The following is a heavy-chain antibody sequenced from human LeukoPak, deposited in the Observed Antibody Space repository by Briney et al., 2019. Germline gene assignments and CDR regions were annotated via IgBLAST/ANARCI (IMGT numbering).Heavy chain of an antibody. CDR2: IIPIFGTA. V-gene: IGHV1-69*05. CDR3: ARVRLRWYYFDY. Sequence: SVKVSCKASGGTFSSYAISWVRQAPGQGLEWMGGIIPIFGTANYAQKFQGRVTITTDESTSTSYMELSSLRSEDTAVYYCARVRLRWYYFDYWGQGTLVTVSS. J-gene: IGHJ4*02. D-gene: IGHD4-23*01. CDR1: GGTFSSYA.